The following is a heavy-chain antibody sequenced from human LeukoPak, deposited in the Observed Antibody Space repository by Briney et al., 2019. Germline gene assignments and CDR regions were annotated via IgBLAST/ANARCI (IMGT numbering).Heavy chain of an antibody. CDR1: GFTFSTYA. V-gene: IGHV3-21*01. CDR3: ARDRHGGSADY. Sequence: GGSLRLSCAASGFTFSTYAMTWVRQAPGKGLEWVSSISSSSSYIYYADSVKGRFTISRDNAKNSLYLQMNSLRAEDTAVYYCARDRHGGSADYWGQGTLVTVSS. J-gene: IGHJ4*02. CDR2: ISSSSSYI. D-gene: IGHD4-23*01.